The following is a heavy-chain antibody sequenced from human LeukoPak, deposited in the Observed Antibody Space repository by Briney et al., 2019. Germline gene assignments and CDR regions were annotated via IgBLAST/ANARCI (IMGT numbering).Heavy chain of an antibody. CDR1: GFTVSSNY. CDR2: IYSGGST. CDR3: ARDRGDGYNGASDI. Sequence: GGSLRLSCAASGFTVSSNYMSWVRQAPGEGLEWVSVIYSGGSTYYADSVKGRFTISRDNSKNTLYLQMNSLRAEDTAVYYCARDRGDGYNGASDIWGQGTMVTVSS. D-gene: IGHD5-24*01. J-gene: IGHJ3*02. V-gene: IGHV3-53*01.